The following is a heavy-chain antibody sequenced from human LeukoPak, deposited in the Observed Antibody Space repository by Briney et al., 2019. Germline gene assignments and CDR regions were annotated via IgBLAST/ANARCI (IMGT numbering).Heavy chain of an antibody. CDR3: ARDYGEGGYYFDY. CDR1: GFTFSSYE. D-gene: IGHD4-17*01. J-gene: IGHJ4*02. Sequence: GGSLRLSCAASGFTFSSYEVTWVRQAPGKGLEWVSYISRSTSTIYYADSVKGRFTISRDNAKNTLYLQMNSLRAEDTAVYYCARDYGEGGYYFDYWGQGTLVTVSS. CDR2: ISRSTSTI. V-gene: IGHV3-48*03.